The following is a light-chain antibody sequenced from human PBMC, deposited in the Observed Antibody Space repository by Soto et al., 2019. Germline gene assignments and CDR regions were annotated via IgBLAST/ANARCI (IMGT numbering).Light chain of an antibody. J-gene: IGKJ4*01. CDR1: QSVSSTH. V-gene: IGKV3-20*01. Sequence: DIVLTQSPGTLSLSPGERATLSCRASQSVSSTHLAWYQQKPGQAPRLFIYGASSRATGVPDRFSGSGSGTDFTLTISRLQXXXXXXXXXXXXGISVTFGGGTKVEIK. CDR2: GAS. CDR3: XXXGISVT.